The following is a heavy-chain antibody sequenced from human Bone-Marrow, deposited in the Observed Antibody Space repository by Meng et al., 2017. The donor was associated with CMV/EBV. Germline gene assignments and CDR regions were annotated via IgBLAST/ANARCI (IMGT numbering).Heavy chain of an antibody. CDR3: ARASYSNYYFDY. CDR2: IRYDGSNK. V-gene: IGHV3-30*02. J-gene: IGHJ4*02. D-gene: IGHD4-11*01. CDR1: GFTFSSYG. Sequence: GGSLRLSCAASGFTFSSYGMHWVRQAPGKGLEWVAFIRYDGSNKYYADSVKGRFTISRDNAKNSLYLQMNSLRAEDTAVYYCARASYSNYYFDYWGQGTLVTVSS.